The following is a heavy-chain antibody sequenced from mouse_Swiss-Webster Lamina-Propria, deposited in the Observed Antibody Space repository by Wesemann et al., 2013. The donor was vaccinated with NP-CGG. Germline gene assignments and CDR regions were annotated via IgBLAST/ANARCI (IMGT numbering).Heavy chain of an antibody. Sequence: QVQLQQSGAELVRPGVSVKISCKGSGYTFTDYAMHWVKQSHAKSLEWIGVISTYYGDASYNQKFKGKATMTVDKSSSTAYMELARLTSEDSAIYYCARKGVHDRDLYYFDYWGQGTTLTVSS. CDR2: ISTYYGDA. V-gene: IGHV1S137*01. D-gene: IGHD2-12*01. CDR1: GYTFTDYA. CDR3: ARKGVHDRDLYYFDY. J-gene: IGHJ2*01.